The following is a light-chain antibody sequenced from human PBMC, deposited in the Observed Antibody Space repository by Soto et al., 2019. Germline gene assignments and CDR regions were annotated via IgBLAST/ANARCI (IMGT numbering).Light chain of an antibody. J-gene: IGLJ1*01. CDR2: EAY. CDR3: CSNAVGSTYV. CDR1: STDVGSHKL. V-gene: IGLV2-23*01. Sequence: SALAQPASVSGSPGQSITISCTGTSTDVGSHKLVSWYQQYPGNAPKLIIFEAYKRPSGVSNRFSGSKSGSTASLTISGLQAEDEADYYCCSNAVGSTYVFGTGTKVTVL.